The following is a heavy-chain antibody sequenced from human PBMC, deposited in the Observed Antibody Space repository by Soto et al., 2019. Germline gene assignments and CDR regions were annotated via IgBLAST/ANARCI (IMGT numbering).Heavy chain of an antibody. J-gene: IGHJ4*02. CDR3: AKLTAA. Sequence: PGGSLILSWAASGFTFSSYVMIWVRQAPGKGLEWVSSITSSGGGTYYADSVKGRFTVSRDNSKNTVYLQMNSLRDEDTAVYYCAKLTAAWGQGTQVTVSS. V-gene: IGHV3-23*01. CDR1: GFTFSSYV. CDR2: ITSSGGGT. D-gene: IGHD6-13*01.